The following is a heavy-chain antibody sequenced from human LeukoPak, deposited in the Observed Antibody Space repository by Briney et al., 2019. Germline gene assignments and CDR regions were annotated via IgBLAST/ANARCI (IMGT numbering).Heavy chain of an antibody. D-gene: IGHD3-3*01. CDR3: ARVYGNDFWSGYYTPYFDY. Sequence: SETLSLTCAVYGGSFSGYYWSWIRQPPGKGLEWIGYIYYSGSTKYNPSLKSRVTISVGTSKNQFSLKLSSVTAADTAVYYCARVYGNDFWSGYYTPYFDYWGQGTLVTVSS. V-gene: IGHV4-59*01. CDR1: GGSFSGYY. J-gene: IGHJ4*02. CDR2: IYYSGST.